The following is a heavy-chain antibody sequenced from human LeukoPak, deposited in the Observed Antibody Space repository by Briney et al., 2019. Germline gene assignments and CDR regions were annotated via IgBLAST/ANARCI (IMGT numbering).Heavy chain of an antibody. CDR2: FYYSGTT. CDR1: GGSISSYY. V-gene: IGHV4-59*01. Sequence: SETLSLTCTVSGGSISSYYWSWIRQAPGKGLEWVGYFYYSGTTNYNPSLKSRITISVDTSKNQFSLKLSSVTAADTAVYYCAKDSFDIVVVPTSTFDYWGQGTLVTVSS. D-gene: IGHD2-2*01. CDR3: AKDSFDIVVVPTSTFDY. J-gene: IGHJ4*02.